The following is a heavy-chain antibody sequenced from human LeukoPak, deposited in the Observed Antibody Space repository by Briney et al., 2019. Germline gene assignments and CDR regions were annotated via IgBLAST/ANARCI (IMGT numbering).Heavy chain of an antibody. Sequence: SQTLSLTXTVSGGSISSGSYYWSWIRQPAGKGLEWIGRIYTSGSTNYNPSLKSRVTISVDTSKNQFSLKLSSVTAADTAVYYCARGRYYYDSIGSFDYWGQGTLVTVSS. V-gene: IGHV4-61*02. CDR1: GGSISSGSYY. D-gene: IGHD3-22*01. CDR3: ARGRYYYDSIGSFDY. CDR2: IYTSGST. J-gene: IGHJ4*02.